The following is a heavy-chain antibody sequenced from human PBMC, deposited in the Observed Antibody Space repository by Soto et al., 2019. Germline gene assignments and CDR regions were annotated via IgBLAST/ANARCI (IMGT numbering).Heavy chain of an antibody. CDR3: ATRDTGRVY. CDR2: SHQSGNT. V-gene: IGHV4-4*02. Sequence: QVQLQESGPGLVKPSGTLSLTCAVSGVSIGSHDWWTWVRQPPGKGLEWIGESHQSGNTNYNSSLVSRVTISLVKCKTHFSLQLSSVAVADTVVYYCATRDTGRVYWGQGTLVTVSS. D-gene: IGHD5-18*01. CDR1: GVSIGSHDW. J-gene: IGHJ4*02.